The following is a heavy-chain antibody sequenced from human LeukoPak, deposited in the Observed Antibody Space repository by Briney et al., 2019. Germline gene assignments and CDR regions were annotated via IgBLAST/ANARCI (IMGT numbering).Heavy chain of an antibody. D-gene: IGHD5-12*01. CDR2: IKSKTDGGTT. CDR3: TTGGYIVATIIDPY. V-gene: IGHV3-15*01. Sequence: GGSLRLSCAASGFTFSNAWMSWVRQAPGKGLEWVGRIKSKTDGGTTDYAAPVKGRFTISRDDSKNTLYLQMNSLKTEDTAVYYCTTGGYIVATIIDPYWGQGTLVTVSS. J-gene: IGHJ4*02. CDR1: GFTFSNAW.